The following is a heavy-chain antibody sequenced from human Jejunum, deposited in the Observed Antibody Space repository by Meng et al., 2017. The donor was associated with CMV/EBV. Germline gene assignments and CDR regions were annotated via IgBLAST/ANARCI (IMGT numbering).Heavy chain of an antibody. V-gene: IGHV3-23*01. Sequence: FTFSSYAMSGVRQAPGKGLEWVSAISGSGGSTYYADSVKGRFTISRDNSKNTLYLQMNSLRAEDTAVYYCAKIQWFGELGYYYFDYWGQGTLVTVSS. J-gene: IGHJ4*02. CDR3: AKIQWFGELGYYYFDY. D-gene: IGHD3-10*01. CDR2: ISGSGGST. CDR1: FTFSSYA.